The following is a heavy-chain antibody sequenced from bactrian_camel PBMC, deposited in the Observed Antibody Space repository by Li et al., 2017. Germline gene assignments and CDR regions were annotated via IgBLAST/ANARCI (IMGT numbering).Heavy chain of an antibody. D-gene: IGHD3*01. Sequence: HVQLVESGGGSVQAGGSLRLSCVASGNTYRTYCMSWFRQTPGKERERVARIDAVGSTNYADSVKGRFAISKDNAKSTAYLEMISLKTEDSAMYYCAAGDVLSLRALSADEYTYWGQGTQVTVS. CDR1: GNTYRTYC. J-gene: IGHJ4*01. V-gene: IGHV3S53*01. CDR3: AAGDVLSLRALSADEYTY. CDR2: IDAVGST.